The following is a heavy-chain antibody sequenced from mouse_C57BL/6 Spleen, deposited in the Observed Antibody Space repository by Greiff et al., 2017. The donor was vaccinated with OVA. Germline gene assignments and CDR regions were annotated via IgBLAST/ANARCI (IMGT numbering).Heavy chain of an antibody. CDR2: ISSGGDYI. D-gene: IGHD1-1*01. CDR3: TRALITTVEGAMDY. Sequence: EVQVVESGEGLVKPGGSLKLSCAASGFTFSSYAMSWVRQTPEKRLEWVAYISSGGDYIYYADTVKGRFTISRDNARNTLYLQMSSLKSEDTAMYYCTRALITTVEGAMDYWGQGTSVTVSS. CDR1: GFTFSSYA. J-gene: IGHJ4*01. V-gene: IGHV5-9-1*02.